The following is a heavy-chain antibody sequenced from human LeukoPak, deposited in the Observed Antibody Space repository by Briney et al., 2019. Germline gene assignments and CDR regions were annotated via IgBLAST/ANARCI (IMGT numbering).Heavy chain of an antibody. D-gene: IGHD3-22*01. CDR2: ICYSGST. V-gene: IGHV4-39*01. J-gene: IGHJ4*02. Sequence: SETLSLTCTVSGGSISSSSYYWSWIRQPPGKGLEWIGSICYSGSTYYNPSLKSRVTISVDTSKNQFSLKLSSMTAADTAVYYCASDSSGYFDYWGQGTLVTVSS. CDR3: ASDSSGYFDY. CDR1: GGSISSSSYY.